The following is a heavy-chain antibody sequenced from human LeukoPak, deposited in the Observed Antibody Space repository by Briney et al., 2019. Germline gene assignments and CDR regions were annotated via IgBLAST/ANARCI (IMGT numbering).Heavy chain of an antibody. CDR2: IYHSGST. CDR3: ARAGMGLRGVIWANWFDP. CDR1: GGSISSSNW. Sequence: PSETLSLTCAVSGGSISSSNWWSWVRQPPGKGLEWIGEIYHSGSTNYNPSLKSRVTISVDKSKNQFSLKLSSVTAADTAVYYCARAGMGLRGVIWANWFDPWGQGTLVTVSS. D-gene: IGHD3-10*01. J-gene: IGHJ5*02. V-gene: IGHV4-4*02.